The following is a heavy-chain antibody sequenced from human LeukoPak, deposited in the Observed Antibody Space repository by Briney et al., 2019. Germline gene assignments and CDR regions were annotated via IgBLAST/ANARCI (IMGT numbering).Heavy chain of an antibody. CDR2: ISNDGSRT. CDR1: GFTFSHFW. V-gene: IGHV3-74*01. Sequence: GGSLRLSCAASGFTFSHFWMHWVRQVPGKGLVWVSRISNDGSRTAYADSVKGRFTISRDNTKNSLYLQMNSLRAEDTALYYCAKAPQSLMVASHFDYWGQGTLVTVSS. J-gene: IGHJ4*02. CDR3: AKAPQSLMVASHFDY. D-gene: IGHD5-12*01.